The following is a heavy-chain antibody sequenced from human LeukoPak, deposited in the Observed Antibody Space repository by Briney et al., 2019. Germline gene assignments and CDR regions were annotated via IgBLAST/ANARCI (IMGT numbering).Heavy chain of an antibody. CDR2: IYISGST. J-gene: IGHJ5*02. D-gene: IGHD1-1*01. Sequence: SETLSLTCTVSGGSISSYYWSWIRQPAGKGLEWIGRIYISGSTNYNPSLKSRVTISVDTSKNQFSLKLSSVTAADTAVYYCARDRNDNWFDPWGQGTLVTVSS. V-gene: IGHV4-4*07. CDR1: GGSISSYY. CDR3: ARDRNDNWFDP.